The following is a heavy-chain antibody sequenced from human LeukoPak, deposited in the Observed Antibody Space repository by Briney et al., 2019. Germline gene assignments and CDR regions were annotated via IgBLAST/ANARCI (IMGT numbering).Heavy chain of an antibody. Sequence: ASVKVSCKASGYTFTSYTMHWVRQAPGQRLEWMGWINAGNGDTKYSPKFHDRVTIIKDASASTTYMELSSLRSEDTAVYYCAREDWASRNWFDPWGQGTLVTVSS. J-gene: IGHJ5*02. V-gene: IGHV1-3*01. D-gene: IGHD2-21*01. CDR3: AREDWASRNWFDP. CDR1: GYTFTSYT. CDR2: INAGNGDT.